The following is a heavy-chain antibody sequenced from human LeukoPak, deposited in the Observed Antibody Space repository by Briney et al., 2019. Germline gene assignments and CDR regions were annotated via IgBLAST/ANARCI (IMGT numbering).Heavy chain of an antibody. CDR2: IYYGGST. V-gene: IGHV4-31*03. CDR1: GYSIRSGGFY. D-gene: IGHD2-21*01. CDR3: ARGGEWPADKPYFDN. J-gene: IGHJ4*02. Sequence: SETLSLTCNVSGYSIRSGGFYWTWIRQHPGKGLEWIVYIYYGGSTYYNPSLRSRVSISVDTSRNQFSLTLTSATAADTAVYFCARGGEWPADKPYFDNWGQGTLVTVSS.